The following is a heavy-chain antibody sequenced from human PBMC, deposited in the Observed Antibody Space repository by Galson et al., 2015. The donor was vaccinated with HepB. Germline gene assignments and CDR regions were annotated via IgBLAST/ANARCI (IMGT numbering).Heavy chain of an antibody. D-gene: IGHD4-17*01. V-gene: IGHV1-8*01. Sequence: SVKVSCKASGYTFTSYDINWVRQATGQGLEWMGWMNPNSGNTGYAQKFQGRVTMTRNTSISTAYMELSSLRSEDTAVYYCARSDDYGDYEGFVTNDYWGQGTLVTVSS. CDR3: ARSDDYGDYEGFVTNDY. J-gene: IGHJ4*02. CDR2: MNPNSGNT. CDR1: GYTFTSYD.